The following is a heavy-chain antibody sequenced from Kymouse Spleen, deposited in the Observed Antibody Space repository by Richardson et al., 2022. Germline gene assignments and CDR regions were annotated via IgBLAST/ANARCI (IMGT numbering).Heavy chain of an antibody. D-gene: IGHD3-10*01. CDR2: IKSKTDGGTT. Sequence: EVQLVESGGGLVKPGGSLRLSCAASGFTFSNAWMSWVRQAPGKGLEWVGRIKSKTDGGTTDYAAPVKGRFTISRDDSKNTLYLQMNSLKTEDTAVYYCTTGITMVRGVTFDAFDIWGQGTMVTVSS. J-gene: IGHJ3*02. V-gene: IGHV3-15*01. CDR1: GFTFSNAW. CDR3: TTGITMVRGVTFDAFDI.